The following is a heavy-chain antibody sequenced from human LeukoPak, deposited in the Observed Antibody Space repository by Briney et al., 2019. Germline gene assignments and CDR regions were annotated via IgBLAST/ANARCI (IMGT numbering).Heavy chain of an antibody. V-gene: IGHV1-2*02. D-gene: IGHD1-26*01. J-gene: IGHJ4*02. CDR1: GYTFTGYY. CDR2: INPNSGGT. Sequence: ASVKVSCKASGYTFTGYYMHWVRQAPGQGLEWMGWINPNSGGTNYAQKFQGRVTMTRDTSISTAYMELSRLRSDDTAVYYCARSVYGGSYFVDYWGQGTLVTVSS. CDR3: ARSVYGGSYFVDY.